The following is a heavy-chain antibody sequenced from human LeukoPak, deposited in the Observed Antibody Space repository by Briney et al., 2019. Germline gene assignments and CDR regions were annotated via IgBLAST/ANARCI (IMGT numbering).Heavy chain of an antibody. V-gene: IGHV3-7*03. CDR3: TRTVNAASDF. Sequence: GGSLRLSCVASGFMFGDYWMRWVRQAPGKGLEWVASINQNEVVKYYVDSVKGRFTISRDNAKTSLFLQMNSLRIDDTAMYYCTRTVNAASDFWGQGTPVTVSS. CDR2: INQNEVVK. D-gene: IGHD2-2*01. J-gene: IGHJ4*02. CDR1: GFMFGDYW.